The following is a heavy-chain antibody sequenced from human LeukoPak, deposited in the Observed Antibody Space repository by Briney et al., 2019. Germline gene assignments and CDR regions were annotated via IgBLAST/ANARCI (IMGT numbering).Heavy chain of an antibody. CDR1: GGTFSSYT. J-gene: IGHJ5*02. CDR2: IIPILGIT. Sequence: SVKVSCKASGGTFSSYTISWVRQAPGQGLEWMGRIIPILGITNYEQKFQGRVTITADKSTSTAYMELSSLRSEDTAVYYCASGTGGFDPWGQGTLVTVSS. CDR3: ASGTGGFDP. D-gene: IGHD1-26*01. V-gene: IGHV1-69*02.